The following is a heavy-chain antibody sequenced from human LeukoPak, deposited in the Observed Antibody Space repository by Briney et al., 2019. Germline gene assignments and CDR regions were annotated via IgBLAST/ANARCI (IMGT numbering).Heavy chain of an antibody. CDR1: GFSFTSYW. CDR2: MFPGDSDT. D-gene: IGHD2-2*01. Sequence: GESLKISCKGFGFSFTSYWIGWVRQRPGKGLEWIGCMFPGDSDTRYSPSFQGQVTISADKSISTAYLQWSSLKASDTAIYYCARASASWHYAFDLWGQGTVVTVSS. V-gene: IGHV5-51*01. CDR3: ARASASWHYAFDL. J-gene: IGHJ3*01.